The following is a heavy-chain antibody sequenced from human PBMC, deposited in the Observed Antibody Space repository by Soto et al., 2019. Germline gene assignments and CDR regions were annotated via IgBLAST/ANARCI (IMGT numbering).Heavy chain of an antibody. CDR2: ISSSSSAI. CDR3: ARDGYGY. CDR1: GVTFRSYT. V-gene: IGHV3-48*02. J-gene: IGHJ4*02. Sequence: LGLSCAASGVTFRSYTMNWVRQAPGKGLEWVSDISSSSSAIYYADSVKGRFTISRDNAKNSLYLQMNSLRDEDTAVYYCARDGYGYWGQGTLVTVSS. D-gene: IGHD5-12*01.